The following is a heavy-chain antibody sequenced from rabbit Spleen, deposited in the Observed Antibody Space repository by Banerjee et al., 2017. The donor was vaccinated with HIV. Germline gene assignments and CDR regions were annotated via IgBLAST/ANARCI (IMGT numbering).Heavy chain of an antibody. CDR1: GLDLSSRYW. CDR2: IDVAKSGDT. CDR3: TRAANNIGYCAGL. D-gene: IGHD1-1*01. Sequence: QSLEESGGGLVKPGASLTLTCKASGLDLSSRYWICWVRQAPGKGLEWIACIDVAKSGDTYYTNWAKGRFTISKTSSTTVALQVPSLTAADTATYFCTRAANNIGYCAGLWGPGTLVTVS. V-gene: IGHV1S40*01. J-gene: IGHJ4*01.